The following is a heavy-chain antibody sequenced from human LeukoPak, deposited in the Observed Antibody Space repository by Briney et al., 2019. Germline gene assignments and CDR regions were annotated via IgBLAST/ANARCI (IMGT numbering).Heavy chain of an antibody. Sequence: GGSLRLSCAASGFTFSSYRATWVRQAPGKGLEWVSSLSSSSDYIYYADSVKGRFTISRDNAKNSLYLQMNSLTVADTAVYYCAREGNCAGTTCHFDFRGQGTLVTVSS. CDR3: AREGNCAGTTCHFDF. V-gene: IGHV3-21*01. D-gene: IGHD2-2*01. J-gene: IGHJ4*02. CDR1: GFTFSSYR. CDR2: LSSSSDYI.